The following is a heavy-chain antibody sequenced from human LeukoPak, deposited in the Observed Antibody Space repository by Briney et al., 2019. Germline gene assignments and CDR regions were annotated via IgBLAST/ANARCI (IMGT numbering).Heavy chain of an antibody. CDR1: GFTFNTYN. D-gene: IGHD2/OR15-2a*01. J-gene: IGHJ6*03. CDR3: ARSGNNYYYYMDV. Sequence: GGSLRLSCVASGFTFNTYNMNWVRQAPGKGLEWVSSITSSSSYIYYADSVKGRFTISRDNAKNSLYLQVNSLRAEDTAVYYCARSGNNYYYYMDVWGKGTTVTVSS. CDR2: ITSSSSYI. V-gene: IGHV3-21*01.